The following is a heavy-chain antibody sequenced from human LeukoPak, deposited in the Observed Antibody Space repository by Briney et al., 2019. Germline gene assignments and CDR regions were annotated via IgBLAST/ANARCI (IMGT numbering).Heavy chain of an antibody. CDR3: ARDRSRYYYYMDV. V-gene: IGHV4-38-2*02. CDR1: GYSISSGYY. J-gene: IGHJ6*03. CDR2: IYHSGST. Sequence: SETLSLTCTVSGYSISSGYYWGWIRQPPGKGLEWIGSIYHSGSTYYNPSLKSRVTISVDTSKNQFSLKLSSVTAADTAVYYCARDRSRYYYYMDVWGKGTTVTVSS.